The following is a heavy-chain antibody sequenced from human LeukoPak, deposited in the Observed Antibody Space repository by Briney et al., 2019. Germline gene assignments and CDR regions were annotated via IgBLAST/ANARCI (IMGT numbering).Heavy chain of an antibody. V-gene: IGHV3-20*04. CDR1: GFTFDVYG. D-gene: IGHD5-18*01. Sequence: PGGSLRLSCAASGFTFDVYGMSWLRQAPGKGLEWVSGINWNGGSTGYADSVKGRFTVSRDNAKNSLYLQMNSLRAEDTALYYCARFPKSGYSYGYYFDYWGQGTLVTVSS. CDR3: ARFPKSGYSYGYYFDY. J-gene: IGHJ4*02. CDR2: INWNGGST.